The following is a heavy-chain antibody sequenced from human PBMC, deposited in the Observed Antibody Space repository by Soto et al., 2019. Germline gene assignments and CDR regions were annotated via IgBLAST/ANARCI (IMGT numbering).Heavy chain of an antibody. J-gene: IGHJ4*02. D-gene: IGHD2-8*01. CDR3: ARGSDIVLMVYADDKL. CDR1: GFTFSSYW. V-gene: IGHV3-7*01. CDR2: IKQDGSEK. Sequence: EVQLVESGGGLVQPGGSLRLSCAASGFTFSSYWMSWVRQAPGKGLEWVANIKQDGSEKYYVDSVKGRFIISRDNAKNSLYLQMNSLRAEDTAVYYCARGSDIVLMVYADDKLWGQGTLVTVSS.